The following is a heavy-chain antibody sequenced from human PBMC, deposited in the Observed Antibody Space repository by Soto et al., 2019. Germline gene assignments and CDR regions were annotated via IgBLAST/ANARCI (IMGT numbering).Heavy chain of an antibody. CDR1: GYSFTSYW. CDR3: ARHTTYSGWYAWFDP. Sequence: PGQSMKISCKGSGYSFTSYWIGWVRQMPGKGLEWMGIIYPGDSDTRYSPSFQGQVTISADKSISTAYLQWSSLKASDTAMYYCARHTTYSGWYAWFDPWGQGTLVTVSS. CDR2: IYPGDSDT. V-gene: IGHV5-51*01. J-gene: IGHJ5*02. D-gene: IGHD6-19*01.